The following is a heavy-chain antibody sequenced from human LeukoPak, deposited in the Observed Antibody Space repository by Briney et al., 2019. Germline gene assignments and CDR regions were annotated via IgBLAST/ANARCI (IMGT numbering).Heavy chain of an antibody. CDR1: GYTFTSYG. CDR3: ARMWGVGKYSSSWYGGYNWFDP. Sequence: ASVKVSCKASGYTFTSYGISWVRQAPGQGLEWMGWINPNSGGTNYAQKFQGRVTMTRDTSISTAYMELSRLRSDDTAVYYCARMWGVGKYSSSWYGGYNWFDPWGQGTLVTVSS. J-gene: IGHJ5*02. D-gene: IGHD6-13*01. V-gene: IGHV1-2*02. CDR2: INPNSGGT.